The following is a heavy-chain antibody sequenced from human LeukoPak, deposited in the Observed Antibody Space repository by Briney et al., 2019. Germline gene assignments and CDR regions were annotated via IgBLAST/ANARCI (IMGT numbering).Heavy chain of an antibody. Sequence: PGRSLRLSCAASGFTFDDYAMHWVRQAPGKGLEWVSGISWNSGSIGYADSVKGRFTISRDNAKNSLYLQMNSLRAEDTAVYYCARLMSETNYFDYWGQGTLVTVSS. D-gene: IGHD3-10*02. CDR3: ARLMSETNYFDY. V-gene: IGHV3-9*01. CDR1: GFTFDDYA. J-gene: IGHJ4*02. CDR2: ISWNSGSI.